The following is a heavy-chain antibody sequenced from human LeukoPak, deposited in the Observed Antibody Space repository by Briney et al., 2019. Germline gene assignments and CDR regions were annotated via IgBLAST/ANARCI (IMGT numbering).Heavy chain of an antibody. CDR1: GGSIRSSYYY. CDR3: ARHTIVVVPAAIDY. Sequence: SETLSLTCTVSGGSIRSSYYYWGWIRQPPGKGLEWIGSIYDSGSTYYNPSLKSRVTISVDTSKNQFSLMLGSVTAADTAVYYCARHTIVVVPAAIDYWGQGTLVTVSS. V-gene: IGHV4-39*01. D-gene: IGHD2-2*01. CDR2: IYDSGST. J-gene: IGHJ4*02.